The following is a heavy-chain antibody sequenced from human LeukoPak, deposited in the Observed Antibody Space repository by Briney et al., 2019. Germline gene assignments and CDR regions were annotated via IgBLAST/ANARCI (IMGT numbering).Heavy chain of an antibody. J-gene: IGHJ3*02. Sequence: GGSLRLSSAASGFTLSSNYMSWVRRAPGKELEWVSGIYSGGSTYYAAYAKGRFTNSRENSNNTLYLQMNNLTAKETAVYYCARALSSCWYGVDAFDIWGQGTMVTVS. V-gene: IGHV3-53*01. CDR1: GFTLSSNY. CDR2: IYSGGST. D-gene: IGHD6-19*01. CDR3: ARALSSCWYGVDAFDI.